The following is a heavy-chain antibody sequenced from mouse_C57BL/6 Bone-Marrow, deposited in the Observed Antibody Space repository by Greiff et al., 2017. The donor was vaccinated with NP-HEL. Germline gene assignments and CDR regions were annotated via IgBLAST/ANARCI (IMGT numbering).Heavy chain of an antibody. Sequence: VQLQQSGPELVKPGASVKISCKASGYTFTDYYINWVKQRPGQGLEWIGWIFPGSGSTYYNEKFKGKATLTVDKSSSTAYMLLSSLTSEDSAVYFCARSGDYDYDAWFAYWGQGTLVTVSA. V-gene: IGHV1-75*01. J-gene: IGHJ3*01. CDR1: GYTFTDYY. D-gene: IGHD2-4*01. CDR2: IFPGSGST. CDR3: ARSGDYDYDAWFAY.